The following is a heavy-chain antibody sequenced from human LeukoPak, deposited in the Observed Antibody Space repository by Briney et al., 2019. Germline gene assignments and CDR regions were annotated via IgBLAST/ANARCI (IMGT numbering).Heavy chain of an antibody. CDR1: GFTFSGYW. D-gene: IGHD1-26*01. Sequence: PGVSLRLSCAASGFTFSGYWMSWVRQPPGKGLEWVANIKGDGSESIYLDSVKGRFTISRDNAKNSLYLQMNTLRAEDTAVYYCARDCVIVGAPCYDYWGQGTLVTVSS. V-gene: IGHV3-7*04. CDR3: ARDCVIVGAPCYDY. J-gene: IGHJ4*02. CDR2: IKGDGSES.